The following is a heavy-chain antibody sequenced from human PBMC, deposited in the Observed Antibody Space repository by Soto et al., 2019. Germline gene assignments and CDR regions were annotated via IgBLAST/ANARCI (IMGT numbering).Heavy chain of an antibody. V-gene: IGHV1-3*01. J-gene: IGHJ6*02. CDR2: INAGNGNT. CDR1: GYTFTSYA. CDR3: ARVEGAAAGLYYYYGMDV. Sequence: ASVKVSCKASGYTFTSYAMHWVRQAPGQRLEWMGWINAGNGNTKYSQKFQGRVTITRDTSASTAYMELSSLRSEDTAVYYCARVEGAAAGLYYYYGMDVWGQGTTVTVSS. D-gene: IGHD6-13*01.